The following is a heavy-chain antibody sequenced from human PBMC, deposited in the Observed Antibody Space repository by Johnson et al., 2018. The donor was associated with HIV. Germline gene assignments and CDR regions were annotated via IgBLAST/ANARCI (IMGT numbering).Heavy chain of an antibody. CDR2: ISYDGSNK. J-gene: IGHJ3*02. CDR1: GFTVSSNY. D-gene: IGHD2-2*01. V-gene: IGHV3-30*03. Sequence: VQLVESGGGLIQPGGSLRVSCAASGFTVSSNYMSWVRQAPGKGLEWVAVISYDGSNKYYADSVKGRFTISRDNSKNTLYLQMNSLRAEDTAVYYCAREGGDCSSTSCYQEAFDSWGQGTMVTVSS. CDR3: AREGGDCSSTSCYQEAFDS.